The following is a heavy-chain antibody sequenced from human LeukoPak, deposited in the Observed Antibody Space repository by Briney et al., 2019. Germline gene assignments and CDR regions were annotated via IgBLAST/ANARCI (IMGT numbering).Heavy chain of an antibody. CDR3: ARDSGQLLWFGETPGWFDP. CDR2: IYYSGST. CDR1: GGSISSYY. V-gene: IGHV4-59*01. D-gene: IGHD3-10*01. Sequence: PSETLSLTCTVSGGSISSYYWSWIRQPPGKGLEWIGYIYYSGSTNYNPSLKSRVTISVDTSKNQFSLKLSSVTAADTAVYYCARDSGQLLWFGETPGWFDPWGQGTLVTVSS. J-gene: IGHJ5*02.